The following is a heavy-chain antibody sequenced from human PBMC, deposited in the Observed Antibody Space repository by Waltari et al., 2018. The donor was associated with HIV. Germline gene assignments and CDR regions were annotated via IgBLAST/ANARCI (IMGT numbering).Heavy chain of an antibody. D-gene: IGHD3-16*01. J-gene: IGHJ6*02. Sequence: QLHLQQSGPGLVNPSETLSLSCTVSGGSISRRNYYWGWIRQPPGMGLEWIGSIYYSGSTDYKPSLKSRVTVSVDTSRNQFSLKLYSVTAADTAVYYCTSGGVGSTEDFYYGMDVWGQGTTVTVSS. CDR3: TSGGVGSTEDFYYGMDV. CDR2: IYYSGST. V-gene: IGHV4-39*01. CDR1: GGSISRRNYY.